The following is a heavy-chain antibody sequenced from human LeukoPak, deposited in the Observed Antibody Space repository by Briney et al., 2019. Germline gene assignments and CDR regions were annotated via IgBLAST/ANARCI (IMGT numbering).Heavy chain of an antibody. V-gene: IGHV3-23*01. D-gene: IGHD2-21*01. CDR2: ISGSGGST. J-gene: IGHJ4*02. Sequence: GGSLRLSCAASGFTFSSYAMSWALQAPGKGLEWVSAISGSGGSTYYADSVKGRFTVSRDNSKNTLYLQMNSLRAEDTAVYYCAKFLPTHIVVANYYFDYWGQGTLVTVSS. CDR1: GFTFSSYA. CDR3: AKFLPTHIVVANYYFDY.